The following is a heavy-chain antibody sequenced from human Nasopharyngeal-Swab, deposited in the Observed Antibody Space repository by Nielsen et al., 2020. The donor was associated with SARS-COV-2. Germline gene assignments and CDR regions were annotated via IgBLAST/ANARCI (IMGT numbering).Heavy chain of an antibody. V-gene: IGHV3-21*01. D-gene: IGHD6-13*01. CDR3: APVQRQLVP. J-gene: IGHJ4*02. Sequence: GESLKISCAASGFTFSSYSMNWVRQAPGKGLEWVSSISSSSSYMYYADSVKGRFTISRDNAKNSLYLQMNSLRAEDTAVYYCAPVQRQLVPWGQGTLVTVSS. CDR1: GFTFSSYS. CDR2: ISSSSSYM.